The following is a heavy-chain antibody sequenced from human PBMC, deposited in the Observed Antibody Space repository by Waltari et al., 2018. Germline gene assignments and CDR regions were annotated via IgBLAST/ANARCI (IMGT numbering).Heavy chain of an antibody. J-gene: IGHJ4*01. V-gene: IGHV4-39*07. CDR2: FSYNGNT. CDR3: ARGLGAIY. Sequence: QLQMQESGPGLVRPSETLSLTCAASGGSITTITYFWGWIRQPPGKGLEWIASFSYNGNTYYNPSLKSRVTISGDTSKNQFSLLLSSVTAADTAVYYCARGLGAIYWGHGTLVTVSS. D-gene: IGHD2-21*01. CDR1: GGSITTITYF.